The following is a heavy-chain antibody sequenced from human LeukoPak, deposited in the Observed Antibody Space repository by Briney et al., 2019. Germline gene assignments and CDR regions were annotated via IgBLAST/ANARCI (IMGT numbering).Heavy chain of an antibody. CDR3: ARRPDYFDY. V-gene: IGHV4-59*08. CDR2: IYYSGST. J-gene: IGHJ4*02. Sequence: SETLSLTCTVSGGSISSYYWSWIRQPPGKGLEWIGYIYYSGSTNYNPSLKSRVTISVDTSKNQFSLKLNSVTAADTAVYYCARRPDYFDYWGRGTLVTVSS. CDR1: GGSISSYY.